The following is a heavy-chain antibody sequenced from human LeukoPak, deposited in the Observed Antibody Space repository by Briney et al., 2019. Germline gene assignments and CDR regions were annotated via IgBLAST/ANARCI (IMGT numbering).Heavy chain of an antibody. CDR2: IWYDGSNK. CDR1: GFTFSSYG. J-gene: IGHJ4*02. V-gene: IGHV3-33*01. CDR3: ARDLWVGRLELFDY. Sequence: GGSLRLSCAASGFTFSSYGMHWVRQVPGRGWGGWAVIWYDGSNKYYADSVKGRFTISRDNSKNTLYLQMNSLRAEDTAVYYCARDLWVGRLELFDYWGQGTLVTVSS. D-gene: IGHD1-7*01.